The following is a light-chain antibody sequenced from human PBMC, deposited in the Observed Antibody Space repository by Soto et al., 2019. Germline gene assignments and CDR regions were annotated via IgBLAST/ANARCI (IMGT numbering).Light chain of an antibody. Sequence: QSVLTQPASVSVSPGQSITISCSGTSSNIGTYDHVAWFQQFPGKTPKLMIYSVSNRPSGVSYRFSGSKSGNTASLTISGLQAEDEADYYCISYTVSRSYVFGPGTKVTVL. CDR1: SSNIGTYDH. J-gene: IGLJ1*01. CDR3: ISYTVSRSYV. CDR2: SVS. V-gene: IGLV2-14*01.